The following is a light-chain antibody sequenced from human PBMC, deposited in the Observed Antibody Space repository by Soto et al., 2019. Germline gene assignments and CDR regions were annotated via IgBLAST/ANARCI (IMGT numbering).Light chain of an antibody. CDR3: QQYGSIP. CDR2: GAS. CDR1: QTVRNNY. V-gene: IGKV3-20*01. J-gene: IGKJ5*01. Sequence: EFVLTQSPGTLSLSPGERATLSCRASQTVRNNYLAWYQQKPGQAPRLLIYGASNRATGIPDRFSGSGSGTDFTLTISRLEPEDFAVYYCQQYGSIPFGQGTRLEIK.